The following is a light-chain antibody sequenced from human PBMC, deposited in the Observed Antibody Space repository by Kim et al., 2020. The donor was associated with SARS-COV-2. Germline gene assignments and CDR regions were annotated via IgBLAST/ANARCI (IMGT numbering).Light chain of an antibody. J-gene: IGLJ2*01. CDR1: SGSIDDNY. CDR2: EDD. V-gene: IGLV6-57*04. Sequence: NFMLTQPHSVSESPGKTVTISCTRSSGSIDDNYVQWYQQRPGGAPTTVIYEDDQRPSGVSDRFSGSIDNSSNSASLTISGLGTEDEDDYYCQSYNRDNVLFGGGTQLTVL. CDR3: QSYNRDNVL.